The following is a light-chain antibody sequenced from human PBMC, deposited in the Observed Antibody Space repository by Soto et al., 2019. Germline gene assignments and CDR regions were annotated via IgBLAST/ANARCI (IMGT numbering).Light chain of an antibody. CDR1: QTVTSFY. CDR2: GAS. CDR3: QQYSSSPFT. J-gene: IGKJ2*01. Sequence: DIVLTQSPGTLSLSPGERATLSCRASQTVTSFYLAWYQQKPGQAPRLLIYGASSRATGIPDRFSGSGSGTDFTLTISRLEPEDFAVYYCQQYSSSPFTFGQGTKLEIK. V-gene: IGKV3-20*01.